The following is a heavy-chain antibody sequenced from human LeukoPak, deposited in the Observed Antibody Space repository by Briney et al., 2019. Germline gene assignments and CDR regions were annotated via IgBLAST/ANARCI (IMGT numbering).Heavy chain of an antibody. D-gene: IGHD6-6*01. CDR2: ISGSGGST. CDR3: ARDPSGPWVGYSSSSVGAPFDP. Sequence: PGGSLRLSCAASGFTFSSYAMSWVRQAPGKGLEWVSAISGSGGSTYYADSVKGRFTISRDNSKNTLYLQMNSLRAEDTAVYYCARDPSGPWVGYSSSSVGAPFDPWGQGTLVTVSS. J-gene: IGHJ5*02. CDR1: GFTFSSYA. V-gene: IGHV3-23*01.